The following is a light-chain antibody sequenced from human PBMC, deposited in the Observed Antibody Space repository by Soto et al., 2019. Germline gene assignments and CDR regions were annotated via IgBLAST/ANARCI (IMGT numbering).Light chain of an antibody. CDR3: QQYGRSSGT. Sequence: EFVLTQSPGTLSLSPGERATLYCRASGAVRKSYLAWFQQKPGQAPRLLISGTSNRATGIPDRFSGSGSETDFILTISRLEPEDFAMYYCQQYGRSSGTFGQGTKVEIK. V-gene: IGKV3-20*01. CDR1: GAVRKSY. J-gene: IGKJ1*01. CDR2: GTS.